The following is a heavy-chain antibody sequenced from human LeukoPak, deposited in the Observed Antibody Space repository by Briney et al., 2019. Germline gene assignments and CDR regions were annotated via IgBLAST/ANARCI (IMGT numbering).Heavy chain of an antibody. J-gene: IGHJ4*02. CDR3: ARDLFDY. CDR2: IKQDGSGT. Sequence: GGSLRLSCVAPGFTISDYWMSWVRQAPGKGLEWVANIKQDGSGTFYVDSVKGRFTISRDSAKNSLYLQMNSLRVEDTAVYYCARDLFDYWGRGTLVTVSS. CDR1: GFTISDYW. V-gene: IGHV3-7*01.